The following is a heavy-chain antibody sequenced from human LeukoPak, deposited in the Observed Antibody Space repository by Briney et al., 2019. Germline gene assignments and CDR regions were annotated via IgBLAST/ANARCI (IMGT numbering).Heavy chain of an antibody. CDR1: GFTFSSYA. CDR3: AELGITMIGGV. D-gene: IGHD3-10*02. Sequence: PGGSLRLSCAASGFTFSSYAMHWVRQAPGKGLEWGSYISSSGSTIYYADSVKGRFTISRDNAKNSLYLQMNSLRAEDTAVYYCAELGITMIGGVWGKGTTVTISS. J-gene: IGHJ6*04. V-gene: IGHV3-48*03. CDR2: ISSSGSTI.